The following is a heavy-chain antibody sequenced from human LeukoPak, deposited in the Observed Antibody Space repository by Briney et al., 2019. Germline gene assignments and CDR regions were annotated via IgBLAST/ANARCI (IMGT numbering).Heavy chain of an antibody. J-gene: IGHJ4*02. V-gene: IGHV3-74*01. CDR3: ARDGSLVRGIMYDY. Sequence: SGGSLRLSCAASGFTFGTYWMHWVRQAPGEGLGWVSHINNDGSYTTYADSVKGRFTISRDNAKNTLYLQMNSLRAEDTAVYYCARDGSLVRGIMYDYWGQGTLVTVPS. CDR2: INNDGSYT. CDR1: GFTFGTYW. D-gene: IGHD3-10*01.